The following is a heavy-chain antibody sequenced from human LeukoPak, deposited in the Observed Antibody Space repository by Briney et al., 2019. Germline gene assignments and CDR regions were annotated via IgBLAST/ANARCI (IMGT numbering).Heavy chain of an antibody. CDR2: IVVGSGNT. D-gene: IGHD3-10*01. Sequence: SVNVSRKASGFTFTISAMQWVRQARGQRLGWIGWIVVGSGNTNYAQKFQERVTITRDMSTSTAYMELSSLRAEDTAVYYCAAASGKLWGQGTLVTVSS. CDR3: AAASGKL. CDR1: GFTFTISA. V-gene: IGHV1-58*02. J-gene: IGHJ4*02.